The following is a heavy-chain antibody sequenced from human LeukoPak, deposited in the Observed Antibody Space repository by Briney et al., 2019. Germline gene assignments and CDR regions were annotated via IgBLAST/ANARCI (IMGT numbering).Heavy chain of an antibody. D-gene: IGHD3-3*01. CDR2: IYSGDNT. CDR3: AGGFRSAWYLDY. Sequence: GGSLRLSCAASGFTVSSYSMTWVRQAPGKGLEWVSIIYSGDNTYYADSVEGRFTISRDNSKNTLYLQMNSLTAEDTAVYYCAGGFRSAWYLDYWGQGTLVTVSS. J-gene: IGHJ4*02. CDR1: GFTVSSYS. V-gene: IGHV3-53*01.